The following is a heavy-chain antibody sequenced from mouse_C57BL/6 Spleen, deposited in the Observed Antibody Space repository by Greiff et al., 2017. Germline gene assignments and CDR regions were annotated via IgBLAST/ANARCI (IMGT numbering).Heavy chain of an antibody. V-gene: IGHV1-82*01. CDR3: AREVYYCNYEGWYFDV. CDR1: GFAFSSSW. J-gene: IGHJ1*03. Sequence: VQLQQSGPELVKPGASVKISCTASGFAFSSSWMNWVKQRPGKGLEWIGRIYPGDGDTNYPGKVTGKATLPADKSSSTAYMQISSLTSEDSAVYVCAREVYYCNYEGWYFDVWGTGTTVTVSA. CDR2: IYPGDGDT. D-gene: IGHD2-1*01.